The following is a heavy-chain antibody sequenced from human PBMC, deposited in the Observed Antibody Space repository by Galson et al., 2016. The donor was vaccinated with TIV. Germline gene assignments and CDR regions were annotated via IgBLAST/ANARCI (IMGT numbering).Heavy chain of an antibody. Sequence: SLRLSCAASGFNIGAHGMHWVRQAPGKGLECVAVIWFDGSDTKYADSVKGRFTISRENSKNTLYLQMNSLRAEDAAVYYCAKGNSNHDREYLYFYYGMDVWGQGTTVTVSS. CDR2: IWFDGSDT. D-gene: IGHD2/OR15-2a*01. J-gene: IGHJ6*02. V-gene: IGHV3-33*06. CDR1: GFNIGAHG. CDR3: AKGNSNHDREYLYFYYGMDV.